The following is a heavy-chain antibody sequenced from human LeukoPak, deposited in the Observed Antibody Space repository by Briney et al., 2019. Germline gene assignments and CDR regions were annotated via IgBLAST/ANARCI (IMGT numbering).Heavy chain of an antibody. J-gene: IGHJ6*02. Sequence: SETLSLTCTVSGGSISSYYRSWIRQPPRKGLEWIGYIYYSGSTNYIPSLKSRFTISVDTSKNQFSLKLSSVTAADTAVYYCARVVPYDFWSGHQLDVWGQGTTVTVSS. CDR2: IYYSGST. CDR1: GGSISSYY. D-gene: IGHD3-3*01. CDR3: ARVVPYDFWSGHQLDV. V-gene: IGHV4-59*01.